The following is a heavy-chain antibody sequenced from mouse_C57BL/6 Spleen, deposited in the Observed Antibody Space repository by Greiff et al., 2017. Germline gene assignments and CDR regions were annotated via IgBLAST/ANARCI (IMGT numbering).Heavy chain of an antibody. CDR3: ATLGYYVGNAMDY. D-gene: IGHD2-3*01. CDR2: IYPGSGST. J-gene: IGHJ4*01. CDR1: GYTFTSYW. Sequence: QVQLQQSGAELVKPGASVKMSCKASGYTFTSYWITWVKQRPGQGLEWIGDIYPGSGSTNYNEKFKSKATLTVDTSSSTAYMQLSSLTSEDSAVYYCATLGYYVGNAMDYWGQGTSVTVSS. V-gene: IGHV1-55*01.